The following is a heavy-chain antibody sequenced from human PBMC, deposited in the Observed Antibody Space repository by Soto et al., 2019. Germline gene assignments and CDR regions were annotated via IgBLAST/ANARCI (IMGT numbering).Heavy chain of an antibody. CDR1: GFTFSSYA. D-gene: IGHD6-19*01. J-gene: IGHJ4*02. CDR2: ISGTGGST. Sequence: GGSLRLCCAASGFTFSSYAMSWVRQAPGKGLEWVSVISGTGGSTHYADSVKGRFTISRDNSKNTLHLQMNSLRAEDTAIYYCAGGWGIAVAGIDYWGQGTLVTVSS. CDR3: AGGWGIAVAGIDY. V-gene: IGHV3-23*01.